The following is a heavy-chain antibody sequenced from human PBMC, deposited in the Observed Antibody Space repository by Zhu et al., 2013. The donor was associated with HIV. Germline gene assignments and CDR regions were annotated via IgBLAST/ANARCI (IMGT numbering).Heavy chain of an antibody. CDR1: GFTFGVYG. D-gene: IGHD2-15*01. Sequence: EVQLVQTGGGLVKPGGSLRLSCAASGFTFGVYGMSWVRQAPGKGLEWVSSINTASTHINYADSVKGRFTVSRDNSRDSLYLQMNNLGPEDTAIYFCARVLVKLRKSGYDFWGQGTPVTVSS. V-gene: IGHV3-21*01. CDR3: ARVLVKLRKSGYDF. CDR2: INTASTHI. J-gene: IGHJ4*02.